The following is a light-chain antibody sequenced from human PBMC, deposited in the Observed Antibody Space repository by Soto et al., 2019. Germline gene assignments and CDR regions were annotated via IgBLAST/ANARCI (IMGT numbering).Light chain of an antibody. J-gene: IGKJ5*01. V-gene: IGKV3-15*01. Sequence: EVVMTQSRATVYMSAGERGTISSRASQSVSSHLAWYQQRPGQAPRLLIYAASTRATGIPARFSGSGSGTEFTLTISGLQSEDFAVYYCQQYNNWPDTFGQGTRLEI. CDR3: QQYNNWPDT. CDR2: AAS. CDR1: QSVSSH.